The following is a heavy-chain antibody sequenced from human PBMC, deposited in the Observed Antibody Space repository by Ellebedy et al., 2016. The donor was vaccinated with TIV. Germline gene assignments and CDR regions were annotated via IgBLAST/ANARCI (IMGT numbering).Heavy chain of an antibody. Sequence: GESLKISCAASGFTFSDYYMSWIRQAPGKGLEWISYISSSVTTVYYADSVKGRFTISRDNAENSLFLEMNSLRDEDTAVYYCARDLNWAFDHWGQGTQVTVSS. CDR3: ARDLNWAFDH. V-gene: IGHV3-11*04. D-gene: IGHD7-27*01. CDR1: GFTFSDYY. J-gene: IGHJ4*02. CDR2: ISSSVTTV.